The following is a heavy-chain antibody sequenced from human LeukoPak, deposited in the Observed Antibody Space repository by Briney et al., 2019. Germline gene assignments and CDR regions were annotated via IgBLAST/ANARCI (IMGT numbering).Heavy chain of an antibody. CDR3: ARLSSNYARSGFDN. CDR2: IYYGGST. CDR1: GGSISSNY. D-gene: IGHD3-22*01. V-gene: IGHV4-59*01. Sequence: PSETLSLTCTVSGGSISSNYWNWIRQSPGKGLEWIGYIYYGGSTNYNPSLKSRVSISVDTSKNQFSLKLDSVTAADTAVYYCARLSSNYARSGFDNWGQGALVTVSS. J-gene: IGHJ4*02.